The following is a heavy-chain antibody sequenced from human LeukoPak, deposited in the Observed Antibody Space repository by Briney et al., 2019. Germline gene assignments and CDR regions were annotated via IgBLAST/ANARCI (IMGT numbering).Heavy chain of an antibody. J-gene: IGHJ5*02. CDR1: GYTFTSYG. Sequence: GASVKVSCNASGYTFTSYGISWVRQAPGQGLEWMGWISAYNGNTNYAQKLQGRVTMTTDTSTSTAYMELRSLRSDDTAVYYCAIDRPGGGTVPQGGSWGQGTLVTVSS. CDR3: AIDRPGGGTVPQGGS. V-gene: IGHV1-18*01. CDR2: ISAYNGNT. D-gene: IGHD2-15*01.